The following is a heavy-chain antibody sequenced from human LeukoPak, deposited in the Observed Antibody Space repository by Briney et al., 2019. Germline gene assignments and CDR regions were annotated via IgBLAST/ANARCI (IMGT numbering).Heavy chain of an antibody. D-gene: IGHD3-10*01. V-gene: IGHV3-21*01. Sequence: GGSLRLSCAASGFMFSTSSMNWVRQAPGKGLEWVSSVSSSSSYIYYADPVKGRFTISRDNAKNSLYLHMNSLRAEDTAVYYCARDFDLDGSGSRYYSGMDVWGQGTTVTVS. CDR1: GFMFSTSS. CDR2: VSSSSSYI. CDR3: ARDFDLDGSGSRYYSGMDV. J-gene: IGHJ6*02.